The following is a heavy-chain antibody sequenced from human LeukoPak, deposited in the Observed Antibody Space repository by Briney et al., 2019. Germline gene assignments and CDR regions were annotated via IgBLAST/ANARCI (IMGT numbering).Heavy chain of an antibody. V-gene: IGHV5-10-1*01. D-gene: IGHD3-10*01. CDR2: IDPSDSYT. Sequence: GGSLQISCKGSGYSFTSYWITWVRQVPGKGLECMGRIDPSDSYTNYSPSFQGHVTISTDKSNSTAYLQWSSLQASDTAIYYCARLGHYYGSGSYYLGAFDIWGQGTMVTVSS. J-gene: IGHJ3*02. CDR1: GYSFTSYW. CDR3: ARLGHYYGSGSYYLGAFDI.